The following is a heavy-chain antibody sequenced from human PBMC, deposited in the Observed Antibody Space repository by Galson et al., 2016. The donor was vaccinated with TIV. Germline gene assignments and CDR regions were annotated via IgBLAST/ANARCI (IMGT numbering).Heavy chain of an antibody. V-gene: IGHV3-7*01. D-gene: IGHD6-19*01. CDR3: AQWLGTSNS. J-gene: IGHJ4*02. Sequence: SLRLSCADSRSTFSYYSMNWVRQAPGKGLEWVADINGGGSVIKYVDSVRGRFTISRDNAKNSLYLQMSNLRVEDTAIYYCAQWLGTSNSWGQGTQVTVSS. CDR1: RSTFSYYS. CDR2: INGGGSVI.